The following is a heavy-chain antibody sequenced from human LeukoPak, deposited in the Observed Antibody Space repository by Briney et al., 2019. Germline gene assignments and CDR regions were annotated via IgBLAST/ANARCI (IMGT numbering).Heavy chain of an antibody. CDR1: GYTFTSYY. CDR3: AAFGIAAAEDLVDY. CDR2: INPSGGST. D-gene: IGHD6-13*01. Sequence: SVKVSCKASGYTFTSYYMNWVRQAPGQGLEWMGIINPSGGSTSYAQKFQGRVTMTRDTSTSTVYMELSSLRSEGTAVYYCAAFGIAAAEDLVDYWGQGTLVTVSS. V-gene: IGHV1-46*01. J-gene: IGHJ4*02.